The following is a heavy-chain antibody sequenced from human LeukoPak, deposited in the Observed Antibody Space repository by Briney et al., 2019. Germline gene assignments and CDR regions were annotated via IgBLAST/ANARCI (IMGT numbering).Heavy chain of an antibody. V-gene: IGHV4-59*08. CDR2: IYHGGIA. J-gene: IGHJ4*02. D-gene: IGHD5-24*01. CDR3: ARRHHNWDY. Sequence: PSETLSLTCTVSGGSISSDYWSWIRQPPGKGLEWIGYIYHGGIANYTPSLKSRLTISLDTSKNQFSLKLNSVTAADTAVYYCARRHHNWDYWGQGTLVTVSS. CDR1: GGSISSDY.